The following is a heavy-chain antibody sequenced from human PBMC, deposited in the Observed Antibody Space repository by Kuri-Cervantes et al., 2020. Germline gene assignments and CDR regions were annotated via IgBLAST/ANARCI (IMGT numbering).Heavy chain of an antibody. CDR3: AKWGACSGGNCHFGAVPPL. V-gene: IGHV3-66*02. Sequence: GESLKISCAASGFTVSSNYMSWVRQAPGKGLEWVSVVYSGGSTYYADSVKGRFTISRDNSKNTLFLQMDGLRPEGTAIYYCAKWGACSGGNCHFGAVPPLWGQGTLVTVSS. D-gene: IGHD2-15*01. CDR1: GFTVSSNY. CDR2: VYSGGST. J-gene: IGHJ4*02.